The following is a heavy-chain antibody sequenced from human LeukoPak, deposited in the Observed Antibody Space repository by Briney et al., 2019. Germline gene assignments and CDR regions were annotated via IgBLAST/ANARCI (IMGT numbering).Heavy chain of an antibody. V-gene: IGHV4-38-2*01. D-gene: IGHD5-24*01. Sequence: SSETLSLTCAVSGYSISSGYYWGWIRPPPGKGLERIGSIYHSGSTYYNPSLKSRVTISVDTSKNQFSLKLSSVTAADTAVYYCARLEEVASAWGQGTLVTVSS. CDR1: GYSISSGYY. CDR3: ARLEEVASA. CDR2: IYHSGST. J-gene: IGHJ5*02.